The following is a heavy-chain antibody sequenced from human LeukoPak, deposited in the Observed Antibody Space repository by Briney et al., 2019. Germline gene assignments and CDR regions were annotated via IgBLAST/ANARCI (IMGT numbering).Heavy chain of an antibody. D-gene: IGHD6-19*01. V-gene: IGHV4-34*01. CDR2: INHSGST. CDR1: GFTFSSYS. J-gene: IGHJ4*02. Sequence: PGGSLRLSCAASGFTFSSYSVNWVRQPPGKGLECIGEINHSGSTNYNPSLKSRVTISVDTSKNQFSLKLSSVTAADTAVYYCARAQYSSYNLRGRHLDYWGQGTLVTVSS. CDR3: ARAQYSSYNLRGRHLDY.